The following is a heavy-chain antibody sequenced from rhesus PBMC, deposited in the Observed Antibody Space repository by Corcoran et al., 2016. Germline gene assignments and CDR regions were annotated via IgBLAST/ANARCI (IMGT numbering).Heavy chain of an antibody. D-gene: IGHD1-38*01. CDR1: GFTFSNYW. V-gene: IGHV3S42*01. CDR3: AKDRSAAPGTPYSFDS. J-gene: IGHJ4*01. Sequence: EVQLVESGGGLAKPGGSLRLSCAASGFTFSNYWMNWVRQAPGKGREWVSAINIGGGSTYDADSVKGRFTISRDNSKNTLSLQMNSLRAEDTAVYYCAKDRSAAPGTPYSFDSWGQGVLVTVSS. CDR2: INIGGGST.